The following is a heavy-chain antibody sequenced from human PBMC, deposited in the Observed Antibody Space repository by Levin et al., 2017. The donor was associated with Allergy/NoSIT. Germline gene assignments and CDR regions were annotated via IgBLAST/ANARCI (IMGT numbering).Heavy chain of an antibody. CDR1: GFTFNNYD. CDR3: AKGSYQPLDY. Sequence: GGSLRLSCATSGFTFNNYDMSWVRLAPGKGLEWVSAISASSTSTYYAASAKGRFTISRDNAKNTLFLQMNSLRAEDTATYYCAKGSYQPLDYWGQGTLVTVSS. D-gene: IGHD2-2*01. CDR2: ISASSTST. J-gene: IGHJ4*02. V-gene: IGHV3-23*01.